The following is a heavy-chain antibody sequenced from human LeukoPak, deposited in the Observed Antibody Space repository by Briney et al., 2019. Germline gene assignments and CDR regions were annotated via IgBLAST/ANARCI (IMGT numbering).Heavy chain of an antibody. CDR3: ARPREDI. J-gene: IGHJ3*02. D-gene: IGHD1-26*01. CDR2: IYYSGST. Sequence: SETLSLTCTVSGGSISSSSYYWGWIRQPPGQGLEWIGSIYYSGSTYYNPSLKSRVTISVDTSKNQFSLKLSSVTAADTAVYYCARPREDIWGQGTMVTVSS. V-gene: IGHV4-39*01. CDR1: GGSISSSSYY.